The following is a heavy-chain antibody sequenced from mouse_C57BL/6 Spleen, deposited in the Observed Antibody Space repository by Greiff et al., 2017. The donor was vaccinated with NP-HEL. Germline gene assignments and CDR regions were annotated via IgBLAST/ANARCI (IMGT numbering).Heavy chain of an antibody. J-gene: IGHJ3*01. V-gene: IGHV1-76*01. CDR1: GYTFTDYY. CDR3: ARKNYGSSYGFAY. D-gene: IGHD1-1*01. CDR2: IYPGSGNT. Sequence: VQLVESGAELVRPGASVKLSCKASGYTFTDYYINWVKQRPGQGLEWIARIYPGSGNTYYNEKFKGKATLNAEKSSSTAYMQLSSLTSEDSAVYFCARKNYGSSYGFAYWGQGTLVTVSA.